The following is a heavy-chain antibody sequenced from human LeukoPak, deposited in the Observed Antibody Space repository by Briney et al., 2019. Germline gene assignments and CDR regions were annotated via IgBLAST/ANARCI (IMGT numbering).Heavy chain of an antibody. Sequence: KPSETLSLMCTVSGDSVSSYEYYWGWIRQPPGKGPEWIGNIYYSGSTYYNPSLKSRVTMSVDTSKNQFSLKMNSVTAADTAVYYCARLSKGQYFDYIFDSWGQGTLVTVSS. CDR1: GDSVSSYEYY. J-gene: IGHJ4*02. V-gene: IGHV4-39*01. CDR2: IYYSGST. CDR3: ARLSKGQYFDYIFDS. D-gene: IGHD3-9*01.